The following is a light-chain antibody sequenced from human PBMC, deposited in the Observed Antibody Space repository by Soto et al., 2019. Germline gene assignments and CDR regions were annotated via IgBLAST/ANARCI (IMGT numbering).Light chain of an antibody. CDR2: GAS. J-gene: IGKJ4*01. CDR1: QNVSNN. CDR3: QQYGSSPLT. Sequence: EIVMARSPATLFVSPCETDTPSCRAYQNVSNNLAWYQQEPRHAPRLTIYGASTRATGVPARFSGSGSVTEVALTISRLEPEDFVVYYCQQYGSSPLTFGGGTKVDLK. V-gene: IGKV3-15*01.